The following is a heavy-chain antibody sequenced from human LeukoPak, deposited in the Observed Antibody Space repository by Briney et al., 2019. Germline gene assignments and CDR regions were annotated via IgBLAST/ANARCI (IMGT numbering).Heavy chain of an antibody. V-gene: IGHV3-53*05. Sequence: GGSLRLSCAASGFTVSSNYMSWVRQAPGKGLEWVSVIYSGGSTYYADSVKGRFTISRDNSKNTLYLQMGSLRAEDMAVYYCARAPTYDFWSGYLDYWGQGTLVTVSS. CDR2: IYSGGST. CDR1: GFTVSSNY. J-gene: IGHJ4*02. D-gene: IGHD3-3*01. CDR3: ARAPTYDFWSGYLDY.